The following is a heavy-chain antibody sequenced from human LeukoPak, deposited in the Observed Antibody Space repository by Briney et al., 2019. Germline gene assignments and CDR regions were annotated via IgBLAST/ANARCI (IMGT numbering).Heavy chain of an antibody. J-gene: IGHJ4*02. Sequence: PSETLSLTCTVSGGSISDYYWSWTRQPPGKGLEYIGHIYYSGSTNYNPSLKSRVTILVDTSKNQFSLRLSSVTAADTAIYYCARRGYCSGGSCHSFDYWGQGTLVTVSS. CDR2: IYYSGST. V-gene: IGHV4-59*08. CDR1: GGSISDYY. D-gene: IGHD2-15*01. CDR3: ARRGYCSGGSCHSFDY.